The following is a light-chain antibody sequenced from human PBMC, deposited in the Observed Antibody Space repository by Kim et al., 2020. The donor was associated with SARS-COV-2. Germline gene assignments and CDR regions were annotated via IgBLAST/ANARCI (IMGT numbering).Light chain of an antibody. J-gene: IGLJ3*02. CDR2: DNN. V-gene: IGLV3-19*01. CDR1: SLTTYY. CDR3: SSRDTTDDHIVV. Sequence: SSELTQDPAVSAALGQTVRITCQGDSLTTYYVSWYQQRPGQAPRLVTLDNNRRPSGIPDRFSGSRSGDTGSLTITGAQAEDEADYYCSSRDTTDDHIVVF.